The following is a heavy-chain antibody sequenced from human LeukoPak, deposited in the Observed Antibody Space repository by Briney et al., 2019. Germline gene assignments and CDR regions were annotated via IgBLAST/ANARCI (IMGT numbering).Heavy chain of an antibody. Sequence: SETLSLTCTVSGGSISSYYWSWIRQPPGRGLEWIGYISYSGSTNYNPSLKSRVTISVDKSKNQFSLKLSSVTAADTAVYYCARVGLLYDFWSGYYPLDYWGQGTLVTVSS. CDR1: GGSISSYY. CDR2: ISYSGST. J-gene: IGHJ4*02. V-gene: IGHV4-59*12. D-gene: IGHD3-3*01. CDR3: ARVGLLYDFWSGYYPLDY.